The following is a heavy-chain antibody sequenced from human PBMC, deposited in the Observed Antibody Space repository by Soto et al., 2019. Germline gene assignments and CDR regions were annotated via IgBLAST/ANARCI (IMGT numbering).Heavy chain of an antibody. J-gene: IGHJ4*02. D-gene: IGHD6-13*01. Sequence: PGGSLRLSCSASGFTFTTYAMHWVRQAPGKGLEWVSAISGSGGSTYYADSAKGRFTISRDNSKNTLYLQMNSLRAEDTAVYYCAKVPGVPIAAPSYYWGQGTLVTVSS. CDR3: AKVPGVPIAAPSYY. CDR2: ISGSGGST. V-gene: IGHV3-23*01. CDR1: GFTFTTYA.